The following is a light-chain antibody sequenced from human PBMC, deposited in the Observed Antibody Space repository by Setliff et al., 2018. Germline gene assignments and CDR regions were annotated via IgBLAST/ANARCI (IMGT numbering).Light chain of an antibody. Sequence: QSALTQPASVSGSPGQSITFSCTGSSSDVGGYDYVSWYQQHPAKAPKLLIYDVTNRPSGFSNRFSGSKSGNTASLSISGLQAEDGAQYFCSSYTVGSTLSVFGTGTKVTVL. CDR1: SSDVGGYDY. J-gene: IGLJ1*01. V-gene: IGLV2-14*03. CDR3: SSYTVGSTLSV. CDR2: DVT.